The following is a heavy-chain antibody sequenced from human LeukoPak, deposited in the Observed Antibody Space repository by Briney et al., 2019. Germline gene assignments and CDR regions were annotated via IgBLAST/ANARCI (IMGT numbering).Heavy chain of an antibody. Sequence: ASVKVSCMASGGTFSSYAISWVRQAPGQGLEWMGIINPSGGSTSYAQKFQGRVTMTRDTSTSTVYMELSSLRSEDTAVYYCARDRSIAVAEFDYWGQGTLVTVSS. D-gene: IGHD6-19*01. CDR2: INPSGGST. V-gene: IGHV1-46*01. CDR3: ARDRSIAVAEFDY. CDR1: GGTFSSYA. J-gene: IGHJ4*02.